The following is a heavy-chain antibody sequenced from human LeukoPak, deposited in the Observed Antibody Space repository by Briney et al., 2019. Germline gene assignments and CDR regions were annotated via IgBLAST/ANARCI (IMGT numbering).Heavy chain of an antibody. J-gene: IGHJ4*02. CDR3: AKDWMSTIINYFDY. V-gene: IGHV3-23*01. D-gene: IGHD5-12*01. CDR1: GFAFSNYA. Sequence: GGSLRLSCVASGFAFSNYAMSWVRQTPGKGLEWVSSISGSGGSTHYADSVKGRFTISRDNSKNILYLQMNSLRAEDTAVYYCAKDWMSTIINYFDYWGQGTLVTVSS. CDR2: ISGSGGST.